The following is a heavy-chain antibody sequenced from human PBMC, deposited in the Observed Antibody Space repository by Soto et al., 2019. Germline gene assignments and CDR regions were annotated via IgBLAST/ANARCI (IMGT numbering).Heavy chain of an antibody. CDR2: IYYSGST. J-gene: IGHJ4*02. CDR3: ARDRPFYIAAAGDDY. D-gene: IGHD6-13*01. Sequence: SETLSLTCTVSGGSISSYYWSWIRQPPGKGLEWIGYIYYSGSTNYNPSLKSRVTISVDTSKNQFSLKLSSVTAADTAVYYCARDRPFYIAAAGDDYRGQGTLVTVSS. CDR1: GGSISSYY. V-gene: IGHV4-59*01.